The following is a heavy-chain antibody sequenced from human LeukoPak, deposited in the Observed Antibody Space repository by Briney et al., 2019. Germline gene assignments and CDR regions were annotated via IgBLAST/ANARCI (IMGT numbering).Heavy chain of an antibody. Sequence: ASVKVSCKASGYTFTGYYLFWVRQAPGQGLEWMGRINPNTGVTNYAQKFRGRVTMTRDTSTSTVYMELSSLRSEDTAVYYCARAGDSSGYQHYWGQGTLVTVSS. J-gene: IGHJ4*02. CDR1: GYTFTGYY. CDR2: INPNTGVT. CDR3: ARAGDSSGYQHY. V-gene: IGHV1-2*06. D-gene: IGHD3-22*01.